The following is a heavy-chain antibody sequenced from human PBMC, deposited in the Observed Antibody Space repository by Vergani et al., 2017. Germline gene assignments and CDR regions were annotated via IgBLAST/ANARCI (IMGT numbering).Heavy chain of an antibody. V-gene: IGHV3-30-3*01. CDR3: ARGMNWNDDGPYYYYMDV. CDR2: ISYDGSNK. J-gene: IGHJ6*03. Sequence: QVQLVESGGGVVQPGRSLRLSCAASGFTFSSYAMHWVRQAPGKGLEWVAVISYDGSNKYYADSVKGRFTISRDNSKNTLYLQMNSLRAEDTAVYYCARGMNWNDDGPYYYYMDVWGKGTTVTVSS. D-gene: IGHD1-1*01. CDR1: GFTFSSYA.